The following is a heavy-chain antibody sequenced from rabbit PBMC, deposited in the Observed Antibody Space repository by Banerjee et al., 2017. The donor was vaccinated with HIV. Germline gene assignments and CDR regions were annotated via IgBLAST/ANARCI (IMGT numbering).Heavy chain of an antibody. CDR3: ASDSSGYKL. Sequence: QSLEESGGDLVKPGASLTLTCTASGFDFSSNAMCWFRQAPGKGLEWIGCIYTGSSGSTYYANWAKGRFTISKTSSTTVTLQMTSLTAADTATYFCASDSSGYKLWGPGTLVTVS. V-gene: IGHV1S40*01. CDR1: GFDFSSNA. CDR2: IYTGSSGST. D-gene: IGHD1-1*01. J-gene: IGHJ4*01.